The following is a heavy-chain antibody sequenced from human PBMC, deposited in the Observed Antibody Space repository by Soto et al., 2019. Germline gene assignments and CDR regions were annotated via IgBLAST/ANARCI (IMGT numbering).Heavy chain of an antibody. J-gene: IGHJ4*02. Sequence: EVQLLESGGGFVQPGESLRLSCVASGFTFSLSAMSWVRQAPGRGLEWVSSISGGGGRTEYTDSVKGRFTISRDNSKDTVHLQMNSLRAEDTAVYYCAKGPEYDILTGCDYWGQGALVTVSS. CDR2: ISGGGGRT. CDR1: GFTFSLSA. D-gene: IGHD3-9*01. CDR3: AKGPEYDILTGCDY. V-gene: IGHV3-23*01.